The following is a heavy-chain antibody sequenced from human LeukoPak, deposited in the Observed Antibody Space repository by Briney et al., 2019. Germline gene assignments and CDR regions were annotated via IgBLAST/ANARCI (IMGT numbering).Heavy chain of an antibody. CDR2: ISYSGAT. D-gene: IGHD3-3*01. CDR1: GRSVSSTNFY. V-gene: IGHV4-39*01. Sequence: SETLSLTCTVSGRSVSSTNFYWGWIRQPPGKGLEWIGSISYSGATYYNASLKSRLTVSADTSKKEFSLKLSSVTAADTAVYYCASLPRYDFWTWGQGNPVIVSS. J-gene: IGHJ5*02. CDR3: ASLPRYDFWT.